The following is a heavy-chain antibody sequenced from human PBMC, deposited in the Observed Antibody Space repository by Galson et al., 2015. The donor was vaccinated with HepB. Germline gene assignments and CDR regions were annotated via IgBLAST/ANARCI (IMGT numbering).Heavy chain of an antibody. CDR3: ARDISGTYFAFAS. CDR2: ISNRGST. D-gene: IGHD1-26*01. CDR1: GASVSSFF. V-gene: IGHV4-59*02. J-gene: IGHJ4*02. Sequence: ETLSLTCDVSGASVSSFFWSWIRQSPGRGLEWIGYISNRGSTNYNPSLKSRVTISVDMSSNQISLKLTSVTAADTAAYFCARDISGTYFAFASWGQGTLVTVSS.